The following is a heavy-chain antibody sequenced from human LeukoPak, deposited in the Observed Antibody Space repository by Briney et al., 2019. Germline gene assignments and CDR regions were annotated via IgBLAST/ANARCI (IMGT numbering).Heavy chain of an antibody. CDR3: ARVGVYDGRGYYWGDPYYFDY. D-gene: IGHD3-22*01. CDR2: AYYSGTT. Sequence: SETLSLTCTVSGGSISSYYWSWIRQPPGKGLEWIGYAYYSGTTNYNPSLRSRVTISADTSKNQFSLELNSVTAADTAVYYCARVGVYDGRGYYWGDPYYFDYWGQGTLVTVSS. V-gene: IGHV4-59*01. CDR1: GGSISSYY. J-gene: IGHJ4*02.